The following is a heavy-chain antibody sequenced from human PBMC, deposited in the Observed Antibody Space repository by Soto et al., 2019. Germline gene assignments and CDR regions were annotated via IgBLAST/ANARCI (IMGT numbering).Heavy chain of an antibody. Sequence: GGSLRLSCAASGFTFSSYAMSWIRQAPGKGLEWVSAISGSGGSTYYADSVKGRFTISRDNSKNTLYLQMNSLRAEDTAVYYCAKDRVYCSGGSCYPHVDSWGQGTLVTVSS. D-gene: IGHD2-15*01. J-gene: IGHJ4*02. CDR1: GFTFSSYA. CDR3: AKDRVYCSGGSCYPHVDS. CDR2: ISGSGGST. V-gene: IGHV3-23*01.